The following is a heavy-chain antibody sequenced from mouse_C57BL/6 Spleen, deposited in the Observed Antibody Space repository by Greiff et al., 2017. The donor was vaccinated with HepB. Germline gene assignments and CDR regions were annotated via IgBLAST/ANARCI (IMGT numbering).Heavy chain of an antibody. CDR3: GRRDYDYDFYAMDY. D-gene: IGHD2-4*01. Sequence: EVMLVESGGGLVKPGGSLKLSCAASGFTFSDYGMHWVRQAPEKGLEWVAYISSGSSTIYYADTVKGRFTISRDNAKKTLFLQMTSLRSEDTAMYYCGRRDYDYDFYAMDYWGQGTSVTVSS. CDR2: ISSGSSTI. CDR1: GFTFSDYG. J-gene: IGHJ4*01. V-gene: IGHV5-17*01.